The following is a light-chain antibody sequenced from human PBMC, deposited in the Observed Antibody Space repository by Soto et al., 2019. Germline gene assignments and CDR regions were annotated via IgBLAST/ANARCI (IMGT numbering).Light chain of an antibody. CDR2: DAS. J-gene: IGKJ4*01. CDR3: QQYNSYSL. CDR1: QSISSW. V-gene: IGKV1-5*01. Sequence: DIQMTQSPSTLSASVGDRVTITCRASQSISSWLAWYQQKPGKAPKLLIYDASSLESGVPSRFSGSGSGTEFTLTISSLQPDDFATYYCQQYNSYSLFGGGTKLEIK.